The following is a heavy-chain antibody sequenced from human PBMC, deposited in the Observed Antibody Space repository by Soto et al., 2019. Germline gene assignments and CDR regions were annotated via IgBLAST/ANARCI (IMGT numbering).Heavy chain of an antibody. V-gene: IGHV3-21*01. CDR3: ARDLVAAAADY. D-gene: IGHD6-13*01. Sequence: EVQLVESGGGLVKPGGSLRLSCAASGFTFTRYSMNWVRQAPGKGLEWVSSISSSGGSTYYADSVKGRFTISRDNAKNSVYLQMNSLRAEDTAVYYCARDLVAAAADYWGQGTLVNVSS. J-gene: IGHJ4*02. CDR2: ISSSGGST. CDR1: GFTFTRYS.